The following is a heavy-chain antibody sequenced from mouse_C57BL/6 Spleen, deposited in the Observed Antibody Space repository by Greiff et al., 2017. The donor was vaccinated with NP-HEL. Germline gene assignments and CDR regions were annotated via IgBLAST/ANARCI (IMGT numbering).Heavy chain of an antibody. Sequence: VQLQQSGPGLVAPSQSLSITCTVSGFSLTSYGVDWVRQSPGKGLEWLGVIWGVGSTNYNSALKSRLSISKDNSKSQVFLKMNSLQTDDTAMYYCASGEGAMDYWGQGTSVTVSS. CDR1: GFSLTSYG. CDR2: IWGVGST. V-gene: IGHV2-6*01. CDR3: ASGEGAMDY. J-gene: IGHJ4*01.